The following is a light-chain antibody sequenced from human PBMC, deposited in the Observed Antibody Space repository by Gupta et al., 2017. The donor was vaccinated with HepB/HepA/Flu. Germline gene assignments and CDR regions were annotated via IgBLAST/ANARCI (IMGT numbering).Light chain of an antibody. J-gene: IGKJ4*01. CDR1: QSVSSN. CDR2: GAS. V-gene: IGKV3-15*01. Sequence: EIVMTQSPATLSVSPGGRATLSCRASQSVSSNLAWYQQKPGQAPRLLIYGASTRATGIPARFSGSGSGTEFTLTISSLQSEGFAVYYCQQYNNWPLTFGGGTKVEIK. CDR3: QQYNNWPLT.